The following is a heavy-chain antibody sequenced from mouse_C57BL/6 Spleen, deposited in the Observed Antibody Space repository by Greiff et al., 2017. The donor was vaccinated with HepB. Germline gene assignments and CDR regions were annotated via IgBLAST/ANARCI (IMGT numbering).Heavy chain of an antibody. CDR1: GFSLTSYG. J-gene: IGHJ2*01. Sequence: VKLQQSGPGLVQPSQSLSITCTVSGFSLTSYGVHWVRQSPGKGLEWLGVIWSGGSTDYNAAFLSRLSISKDKSKSHIFFKMNRLQADDTAIYYCARGELGLDYWGQGTTLTVSS. CDR3: ARGELGLDY. V-gene: IGHV2-2*01. CDR2: IWSGGST. D-gene: IGHD4-1*01.